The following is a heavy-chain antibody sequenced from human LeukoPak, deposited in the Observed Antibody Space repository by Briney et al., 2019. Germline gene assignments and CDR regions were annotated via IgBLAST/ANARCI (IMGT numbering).Heavy chain of an antibody. CDR3: ARAVVPAAMESWFDP. CDR2: INPNSGGT. D-gene: IGHD2-2*01. J-gene: IGHJ5*02. CDR1: GYTFTGYY. Sequence: ASVKVSCKASGYTFTGYYMHWVRQAPGQGLEWMGWINPNSGGTNYAQKFQGRVTMTRDTSISTAYMELSRLRSDDTAVYYCARAVVPAAMESWFDPWGQGTLVTVSS. V-gene: IGHV1-2*02.